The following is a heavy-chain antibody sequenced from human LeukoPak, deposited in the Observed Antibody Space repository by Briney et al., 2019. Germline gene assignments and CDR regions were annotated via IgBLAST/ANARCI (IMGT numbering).Heavy chain of an antibody. CDR2: INHSGST. Sequence: RASETLSLTCAVYGGSFSGYYWSWIRQPPGKGLEWIGEINHSGSTNYNPSLKSRVTISVDTSKNQFSLKLSSVTAADTAVYYCAGAGYSSSWTDLYNWFDPWGQGTLVTVSS. J-gene: IGHJ5*02. CDR1: GGSFSGYY. D-gene: IGHD6-13*01. V-gene: IGHV4-34*01. CDR3: AGAGYSSSWTDLYNWFDP.